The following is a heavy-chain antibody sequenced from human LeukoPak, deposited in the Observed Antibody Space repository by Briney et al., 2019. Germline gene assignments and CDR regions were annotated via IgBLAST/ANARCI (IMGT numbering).Heavy chain of an antibody. CDR2: IYHSGST. D-gene: IGHD3-22*01. CDR3: ARGKGHYSSGYYRSPNYFFDY. V-gene: IGHV4-30-2*01. J-gene: IGHJ4*02. CDR1: GGSISSGGYY. Sequence: PSETLSLTCTVSGGSISSGGYYWSWIRQPPGKGLEWIGYIYHSGSTYYNPSLKSRVTISVDRSKNQFSLKLSSVTAADTAVYYCARGKGHYSSGYYRSPNYFFDYWGQGTLVTVSS.